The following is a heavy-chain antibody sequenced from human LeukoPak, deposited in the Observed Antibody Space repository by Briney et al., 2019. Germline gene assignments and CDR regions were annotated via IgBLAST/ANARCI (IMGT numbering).Heavy chain of an antibody. D-gene: IGHD3-22*01. CDR1: GFTFSSYE. Sequence: GGSLRLSCAASGFTFSSYEMNWVRQAPGKGLEWVSYISSSGSTIYYADPVKGRFTISRDNAKNSLYLQMNSLRAEDTAVYYCARGWYDIFDYWGQGTLVTVSS. CDR2: ISSSGSTI. J-gene: IGHJ4*02. CDR3: ARGWYDIFDY. V-gene: IGHV3-48*03.